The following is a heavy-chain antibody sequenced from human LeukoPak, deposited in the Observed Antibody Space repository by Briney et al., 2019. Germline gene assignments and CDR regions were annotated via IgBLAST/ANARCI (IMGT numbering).Heavy chain of an antibody. J-gene: IGHJ4*02. Sequence: GGSLRLSCAASGFTFSRDGMHWVRQAPGKGLEWVAVIWYDGSKKYYADSVKGRFTISRDNSKNTLYLQMNSLRGEDTAVYYCARDLNLDSWGQGTLVTVSS. CDR2: IWYDGSKK. V-gene: IGHV3-33*01. D-gene: IGHD1-14*01. CDR1: GFTFSRDG. CDR3: ARDLNLDS.